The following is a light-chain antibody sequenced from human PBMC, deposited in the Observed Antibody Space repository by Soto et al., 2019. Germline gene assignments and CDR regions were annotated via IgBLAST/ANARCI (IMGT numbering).Light chain of an antibody. J-gene: IGKJ1*01. CDR2: AAS. CDR3: LQGNNSPWT. Sequence: DIHMTQSPSSLSASLGDRVTITLRASQSITSYLNWYQQKPGKAPKLLIYAASRLQSGVPTRFSGSRSGTDFTLAISSLQPEDTATYYCLQGNNSPWTFGQGTKVDIK. CDR1: QSITSY. V-gene: IGKV1-39*01.